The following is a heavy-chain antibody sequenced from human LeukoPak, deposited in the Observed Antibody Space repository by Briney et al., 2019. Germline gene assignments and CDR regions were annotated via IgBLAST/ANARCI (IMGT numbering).Heavy chain of an antibody. CDR1: GFTFRSYTMN. CDR2: IYYSGST. Sequence: GSLRLSCAASGFTFRSYTMNWVRQAPGKGLEWIGSIYYSGSTYYNPSLKSRVTISVDTSKNQFSLKLNSVTATDTAVYYCARHYGPWGQGTLVTVSS. J-gene: IGHJ4*02. CDR3: ARHYGP. V-gene: IGHV4-39*01. D-gene: IGHD3-10*01.